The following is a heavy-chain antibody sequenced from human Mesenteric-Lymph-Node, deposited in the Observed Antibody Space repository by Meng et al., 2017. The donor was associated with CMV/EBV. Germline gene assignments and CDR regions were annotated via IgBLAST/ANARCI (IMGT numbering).Heavy chain of an antibody. Sequence: SLKISCAVSGFMFDDYGMHWVRQAPGKGLEWVAGISLKSAGTGYADSVKGRFTISRDDAKNSLYLQMNSLRREDTALYYCAKVAIAARSSLHYYYGMDVWGQGTTVTVSS. CDR3: AKVAIAARSSLHYYYGMDV. V-gene: IGHV3-9*01. J-gene: IGHJ6*02. D-gene: IGHD6-6*01. CDR1: GFMFDDYG. CDR2: ISLKSAGT.